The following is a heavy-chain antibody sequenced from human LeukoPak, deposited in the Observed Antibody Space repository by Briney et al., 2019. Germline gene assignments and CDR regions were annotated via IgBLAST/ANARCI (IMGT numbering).Heavy chain of an antibody. D-gene: IGHD6-19*01. CDR3: ARAVMVAVAGGRFDR. V-gene: IGHV4-39*07. Sequence: SETLSLTCTVSSGSISNDGYYWVWIRQPPGKGLEWIGSIYYSGTTYYNPSLKSRLTISVDTSNNQFSLKLSSVTAADTAVYYCARAVMVAVAGGRFDRWGQGTLVTVSS. CDR2: IYYSGTT. CDR1: SGSISNDGYY. J-gene: IGHJ4*02.